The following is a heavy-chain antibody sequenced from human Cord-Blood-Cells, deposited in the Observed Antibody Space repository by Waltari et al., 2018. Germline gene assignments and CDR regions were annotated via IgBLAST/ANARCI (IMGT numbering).Heavy chain of an antibody. D-gene: IGHD6-13*01. CDR1: GFTFSSYE. CDR3: RTDYSSSYYYYYGMDV. J-gene: IGHJ6*02. CDR2: ISSSGSTI. Sequence: EVQLVESGGGLVQPGGSLRLSCAASGFTFSSYEMNWVRQAPGKGLEWVSYISSSGSTIYYADSVKGRFTISRDNAKSSLYLQMISLRAEDTAVYYCRTDYSSSYYYYYGMDVWGQGTTVTVSS. V-gene: IGHV3-48*03.